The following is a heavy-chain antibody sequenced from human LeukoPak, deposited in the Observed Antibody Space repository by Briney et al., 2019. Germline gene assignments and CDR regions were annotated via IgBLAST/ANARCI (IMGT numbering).Heavy chain of an antibody. D-gene: IGHD6-19*01. J-gene: IGHJ3*02. V-gene: IGHV5-51*01. CDR1: GYSFTSYW. Sequence: GESLKISCKGSGYSFTSYWIDWVRQMPGKGLEWMGLIQPRDSQTRYSPSFQGQVTFSDDKSISTAYLQWSSLRASDTAMYYCARSPTIAVAGIAFDIWGQGTMVTVSS. CDR2: IQPRDSQT. CDR3: ARSPTIAVAGIAFDI.